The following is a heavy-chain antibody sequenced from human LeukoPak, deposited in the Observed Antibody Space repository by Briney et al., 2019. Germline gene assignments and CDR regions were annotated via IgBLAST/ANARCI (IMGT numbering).Heavy chain of an antibody. CDR2: INHSGST. CDR1: GGSFSGYY. Sequence: KPSETLSLTCAVYGGSFSGYYWSWIRQPPGKGLEWIGEINHSGSTNYNPSLKSRVTISVDTSKNQFSLKLSSVTAADTAVYYCARVRKADILTVLFDYWGQGTLVTVSS. V-gene: IGHV4-34*01. D-gene: IGHD3-9*01. CDR3: ARVRKADILTVLFDY. J-gene: IGHJ4*02.